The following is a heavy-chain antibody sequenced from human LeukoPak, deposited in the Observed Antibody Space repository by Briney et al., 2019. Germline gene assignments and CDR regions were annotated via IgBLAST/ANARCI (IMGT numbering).Heavy chain of an antibody. CDR1: VYTFTSYD. V-gene: IGHV1-8*01. J-gene: IGHJ5*02. CDR3: ARGGVNYYGSGSYYNARFFNWFDP. Sequence: GASVKVSCKASVYTFTSYDINWVRQATGQGLEWMGWMNPNSGNTGYAQKFQGRVTMTRNTSISTAYMELSSLRSEDTAVYYCARGGVNYYGSGSYYNARFFNWFDPWGQGTLVTVSS. D-gene: IGHD3-10*01. CDR2: MNPNSGNT.